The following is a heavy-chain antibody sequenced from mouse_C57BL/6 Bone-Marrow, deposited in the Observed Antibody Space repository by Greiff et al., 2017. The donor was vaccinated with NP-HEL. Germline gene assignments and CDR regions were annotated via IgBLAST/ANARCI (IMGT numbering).Heavy chain of an antibody. CDR3: ARHPYYYGIYFDY. J-gene: IGHJ2*01. CDR2: ISSGGSYT. D-gene: IGHD1-1*01. V-gene: IGHV5-6*01. CDR1: GFTFSSYG. Sequence: EVKVVESGGDLVKPGGSLKLSCAASGFTFSSYGMSWVRQTPDKRLEWVATISSGGSYTYYPDSVKGRFTISRDNAKNTLYLQMSSLKSEDTAMYYCARHPYYYGIYFDYWGQGTTLTVSS.